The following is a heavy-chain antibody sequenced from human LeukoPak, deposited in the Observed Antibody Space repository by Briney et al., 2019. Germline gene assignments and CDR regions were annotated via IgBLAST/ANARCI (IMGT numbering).Heavy chain of an antibody. V-gene: IGHV1-8*01. J-gene: IGHJ4*02. CDR3: ARGRALWFGENYFDY. CDR2: MNPNSGNT. CDR1: GYTFTSYD. D-gene: IGHD3-10*01. Sequence: ASVTVSCKASGYTFTSYDINWLRQAPGQGLEWTGWMNPNSGNTGYAQKFQGRVTMTRNTSISTVYMELSSLRSEDTAVYYCARGRALWFGENYFDYWGQGTLVTVSS.